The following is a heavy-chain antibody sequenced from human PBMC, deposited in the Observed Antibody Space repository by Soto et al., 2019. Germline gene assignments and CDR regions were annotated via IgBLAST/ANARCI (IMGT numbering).Heavy chain of an antibody. CDR1: GFTFSSYA. D-gene: IGHD3-3*01. Sequence: EVQLLESGGGLVQPGGSLRLSCAASGFTFSSYAMSWVRQAPGKGLEWVSAISGSGGSTYYADSVKGRFTISRDNSKNTLYLQMNSLRAEDTAVYYCAKDPKGHHTRRFLEWLPFDYWGQGTLVTVSS. V-gene: IGHV3-23*01. J-gene: IGHJ4*02. CDR3: AKDPKGHHTRRFLEWLPFDY. CDR2: ISGSGGST.